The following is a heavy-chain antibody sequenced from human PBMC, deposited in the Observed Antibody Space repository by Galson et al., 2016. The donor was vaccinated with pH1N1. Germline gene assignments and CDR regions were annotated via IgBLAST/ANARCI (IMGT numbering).Heavy chain of an antibody. D-gene: IGHD2-15*01. CDR1: GFTFSSYA. J-gene: IGHJ4*02. CDR3: AKGPRGVVVVAATH. CDR2: ISDSGSST. Sequence: LRLSCAASGFTFSSYAMTWVRQAPGKGLEWVSGISDSGSSTYYADSVKGRSTISRDNSKNTVYLQMNSLRAEDTAVYYCAKGPRGVVVVAATHWGQGTLVTVSS. V-gene: IGHV3-23*01.